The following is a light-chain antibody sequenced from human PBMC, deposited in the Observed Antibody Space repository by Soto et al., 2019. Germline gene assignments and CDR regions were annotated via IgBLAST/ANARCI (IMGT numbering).Light chain of an antibody. CDR2: GVS. CDR1: QSLLYSDGDTY. V-gene: IGKV2-30*01. CDR3: MQGTHWPWT. J-gene: IGKJ1*01. Sequence: DVVMTQSPLSLPVTLGQSASLSCRSNQSLLYSDGDTYLNWFHQRPGQSPRRLIYGVSNRDSGVPDRFSGSGSGTDFTLKISGVEAEDVGVYYCMQGTHWPWTFGQGTKVEIK.